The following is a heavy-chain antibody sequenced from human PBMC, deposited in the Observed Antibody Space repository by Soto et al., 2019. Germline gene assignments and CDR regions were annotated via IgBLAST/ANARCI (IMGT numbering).Heavy chain of an antibody. D-gene: IGHD2-15*01. J-gene: IGHJ6*02. V-gene: IGHV3-23*01. CDR3: AREGELGYCSGGSCYYYGMDV. Sequence: GGSLRLSCAASGFIFRSYAMSWVRQAPGKGLEWVSAISGSGGSTYYADSVKGRFTISRDNSKNTLYLQMNSLRAEDTAVYYCAREGELGYCSGGSCYYYGMDVWGQGTTVTVSS. CDR1: GFIFRSYA. CDR2: ISGSGGST.